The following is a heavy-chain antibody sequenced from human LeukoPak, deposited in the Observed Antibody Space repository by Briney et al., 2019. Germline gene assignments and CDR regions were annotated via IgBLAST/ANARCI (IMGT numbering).Heavy chain of an antibody. D-gene: IGHD6-19*01. CDR3: ALAVAGARFDY. Sequence: PGRSLRLSCAASGFTFDDYAMHWVRQAPGKGLEWVSGISWNSGSIGYADSVKGRFTISRDNAKNSLYLQMNSLRAEDTALYYCALAVAGARFDYWGREPWSPSPQ. J-gene: IGHJ4*02. V-gene: IGHV3-9*01. CDR1: GFTFDDYA. CDR2: ISWNSGSI.